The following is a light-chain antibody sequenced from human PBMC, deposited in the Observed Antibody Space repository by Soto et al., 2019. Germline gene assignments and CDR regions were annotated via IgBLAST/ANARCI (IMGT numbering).Light chain of an antibody. CDR1: QSISTW. CDR3: QHYSTHST. Sequence: DIQMTQSPSTLSASVGDRVTITCRASQSISTWLCWYQQKQGTAPRLLLYDVSNLQSGVPTRFSGRRSGTFFTLTSDMLQPDDSADYHCQHYSTHSTFGQGTQLEIK. V-gene: IGKV1-5*01. J-gene: IGKJ2*01. CDR2: DVS.